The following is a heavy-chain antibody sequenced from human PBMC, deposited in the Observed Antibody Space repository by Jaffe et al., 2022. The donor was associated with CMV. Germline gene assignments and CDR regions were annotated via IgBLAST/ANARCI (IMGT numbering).Heavy chain of an antibody. Sequence: QVQLQESGPGLVKPSETLSLTCTVSGGSISSYYWSWIRQPPGKGLEWIGYIYYSGSTNYNPSLKSRVTISVDTSKNQFSLKLSSVTAADTAVYYCARHQEDIVVVPAAIPEYYYYYYMDVWGKGTTVTVSS. CDR3: ARHQEDIVVVPAAIPEYYYYYYMDV. CDR2: IYYSGST. V-gene: IGHV4-59*08. J-gene: IGHJ6*03. CDR1: GGSISSYY. D-gene: IGHD2-2*01.